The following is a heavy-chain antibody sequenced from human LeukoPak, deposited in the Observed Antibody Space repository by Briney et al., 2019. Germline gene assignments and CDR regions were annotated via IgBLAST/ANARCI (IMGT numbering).Heavy chain of an antibody. CDR2: IWYDGNNI. J-gene: IGHJ4*02. CDR1: GFTFTTYG. Sequence: WGSLRLSCAVSGFTFTTYGRHWVRRAPGKGLEWGAGIWYDGNNIYYADSVKGRFTISRDNSKNTLYLQMNSLRAEDTAVYYCLRDTYGAYWGQGTLVTVSS. V-gene: IGHV3-33*01. D-gene: IGHD4-17*01. CDR3: LRDTYGAY.